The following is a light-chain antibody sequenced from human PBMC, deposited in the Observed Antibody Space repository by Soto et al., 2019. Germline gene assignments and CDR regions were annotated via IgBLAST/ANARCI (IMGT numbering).Light chain of an antibody. Sequence: PGERATLSCRASQSVSSGSLAWYQQKPGQPPRTLIYETSSRANSIPDRFSGSGSGTDFSLTISSRAPEDFAVYYCQQHGRSPPVTFGPGTKVDIK. CDR2: ETS. CDR1: QSVSSGS. V-gene: IGKV3-20*01. J-gene: IGKJ3*01. CDR3: QQHGRSPPVT.